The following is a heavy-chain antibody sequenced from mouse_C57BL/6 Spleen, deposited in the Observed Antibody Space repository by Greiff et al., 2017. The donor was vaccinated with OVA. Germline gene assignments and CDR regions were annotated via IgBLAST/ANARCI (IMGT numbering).Heavy chain of an antibody. D-gene: IGHD1-1*01. CDR2: INPSSGYP. Sequence: VKLQESGAELARPGASVKMSCKASGYTFTSYTMHWVKQRPGQGLEWIGYINPSSGYPTYNQKFKDKATLTADKSSSTAYMQLSSLTSEDSAVYYCAKKGGSSSYYFDYWGQGTTLTVSS. CDR1: GYTFTSYT. CDR3: AKKGGSSSYYFDY. V-gene: IGHV1-4*01. J-gene: IGHJ2*01.